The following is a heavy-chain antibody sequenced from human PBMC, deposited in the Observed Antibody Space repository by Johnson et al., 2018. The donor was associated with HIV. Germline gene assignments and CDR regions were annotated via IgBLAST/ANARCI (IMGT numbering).Heavy chain of an antibody. Sequence: MLLVESGGNLVQPGGSLRLSCAASGFTFSSYWMSWVRQAPGKGLEWVANIKQDGSENYYVDSLKGRFTISRDNVKKSLFLQMNGLRADDTAVYYCARDRVYSGSYYSGAFDVWGQGAMVTVSS. D-gene: IGHD1-26*01. CDR2: IKQDGSEN. V-gene: IGHV3-7*05. CDR3: ARDRVYSGSYYSGAFDV. CDR1: GFTFSSYW. J-gene: IGHJ3*01.